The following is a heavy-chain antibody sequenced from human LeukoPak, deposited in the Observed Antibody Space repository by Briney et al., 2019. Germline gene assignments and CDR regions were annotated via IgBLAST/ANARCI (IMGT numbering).Heavy chain of an antibody. CDR2: INPNSGGT. D-gene: IGHD3-16*01. V-gene: IGHV1-2*02. J-gene: IGHJ5*02. CDR3: ARDRNVFWPYTGEYNWFDP. CDR1: GYTFTGYY. Sequence: ASVKVSCKASGYTFTGYYMHWVRQAPGQGLEWMGWINPNSGGTNYAQKFQGRVTMTRDTSISTAYMELSRLRSDGTAVYYCARDRNVFWPYTGEYNWFDPWGQGTLVTVSS.